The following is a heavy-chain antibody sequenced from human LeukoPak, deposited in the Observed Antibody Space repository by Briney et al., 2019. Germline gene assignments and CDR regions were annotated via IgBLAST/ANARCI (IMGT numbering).Heavy chain of an antibody. D-gene: IGHD6-6*01. CDR3: ASLMSIAARPNYFDY. Sequence: PGGSLRLSCAASGFTVSSNYMSWVRQAPGKGLEWVSVIYSGGSTYHADSVKGRFTISRDNSKNTLYLLMNSLRAEDTAVYYCASLMSIAARPNYFDYWGQGTLVTVSS. V-gene: IGHV3-66*02. CDR1: GFTVSSNY. J-gene: IGHJ4*02. CDR2: IYSGGST.